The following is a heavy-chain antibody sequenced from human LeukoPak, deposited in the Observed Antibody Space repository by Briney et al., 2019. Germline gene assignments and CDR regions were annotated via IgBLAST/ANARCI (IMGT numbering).Heavy chain of an antibody. Sequence: ASVKVSCKASGYTFTGYYMHWVRQDPGQGLEWMGWINPNSGGTNYAQKFQGRATMTRDTSISTAYMELSRLRSDDTAVYYCARAGYDILTGYYHPLDYWGQGTLVTVSS. CDR2: INPNSGGT. J-gene: IGHJ4*02. CDR1: GYTFTGYY. CDR3: ARAGYDILTGYYHPLDY. D-gene: IGHD3-9*01. V-gene: IGHV1-2*02.